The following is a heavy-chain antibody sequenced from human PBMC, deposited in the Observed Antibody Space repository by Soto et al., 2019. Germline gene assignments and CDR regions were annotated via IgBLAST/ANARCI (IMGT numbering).Heavy chain of an antibody. Sequence: SQTLSLTCAISGDSVSSNSAAWSWLRQSPSRGLEWLGRTYYRSRWYNDYALSVKSRITIIPDTSKNQSSLQLKSVTPEDTAVYYCVRGIGYIDSWGQGTLVTVSS. CDR1: GDSVSSNSAA. D-gene: IGHD3-3*01. J-gene: IGHJ4*02. V-gene: IGHV6-1*01. CDR3: VRGIGYIDS. CDR2: TYYRSRWYN.